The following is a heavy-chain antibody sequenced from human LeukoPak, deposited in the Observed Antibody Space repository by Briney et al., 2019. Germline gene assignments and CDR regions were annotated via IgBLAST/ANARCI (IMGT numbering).Heavy chain of an antibody. CDR1: AYTFTSYD. CDR3: ARGPFIGGWSNWFEP. Sequence: ASVKVSYKAYAYTFTSYDINWVRQATGQGLEWMGWMNPNSGNTGYAQKFQGRITKTRNNSISTAYMELSSLRSEDTAVYYCARGPFIGGWSNWFEPWGQGTLVTVS. CDR2: MNPNSGNT. J-gene: IGHJ5*02. V-gene: IGHV1-8*01. D-gene: IGHD6-19*01.